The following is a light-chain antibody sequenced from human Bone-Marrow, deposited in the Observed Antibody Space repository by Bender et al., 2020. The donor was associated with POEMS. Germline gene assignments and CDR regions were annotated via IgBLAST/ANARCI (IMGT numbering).Light chain of an antibody. CDR2: NDV. V-gene: IGLV3-21*02. J-gene: IGLJ2*01. CDR3: DVWDSSSETVF. Sequence: SYALTQPPSVSAAPGQTATLTCGGNDIGRKSVHWYHQRPAQAPVPVLYNDVDRPSGIPERFSGANSGNTATLTINRVEVGDEGGYDGDVWDSSSETVFFGGGNELTVL. CDR1: DIGRKS.